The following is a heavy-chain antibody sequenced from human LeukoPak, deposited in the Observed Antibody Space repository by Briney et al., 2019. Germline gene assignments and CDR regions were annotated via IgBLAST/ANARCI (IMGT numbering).Heavy chain of an antibody. CDR2: INPNSGGT. D-gene: IGHD5-18*01. Sequence: SVQVSCKASGYTFTGYNMHWVRQAPAQGLEWMGWINPNSGGTNYAQTFQGRVTMTRDTSISTAYMELSRLRSDDTAVYYCARDRGYSYAKYYFDYWGQGTLVTVSS. CDR3: ARDRGYSYAKYYFDY. V-gene: IGHV1-2*02. J-gene: IGHJ4*02. CDR1: GYTFTGYN.